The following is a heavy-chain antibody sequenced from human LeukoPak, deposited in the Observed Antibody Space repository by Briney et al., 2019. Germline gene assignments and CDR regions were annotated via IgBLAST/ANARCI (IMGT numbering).Heavy chain of an antibody. Sequence: SETLSLTCTVSGVSINTQYWAWVRQPPGGGLEWIGFIYTSVTTIYNPSLKSRVTMSLDTSKSQFSLKLSSVSAADTAVYFCSSHYQYDSLDVWGQGTMVTVSS. D-gene: IGHD3-9*01. CDR1: GVSINTQY. CDR3: SSHYQYDSLDV. J-gene: IGHJ3*01. CDR2: IYTSVTT. V-gene: IGHV4-4*09.